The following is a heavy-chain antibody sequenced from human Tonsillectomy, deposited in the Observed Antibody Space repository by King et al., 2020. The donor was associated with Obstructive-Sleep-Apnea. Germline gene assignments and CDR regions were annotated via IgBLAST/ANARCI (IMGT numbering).Heavy chain of an antibody. Sequence: VQLVESGGGVVQPGRSLRLSCAASGFTFSSYGMHWVRQAPGKGLEWLAVISYDGSKKYYADSVEGRFTISRDNSNNTLYLQMDSLRDEDTAVYYCANLVCSGGSCSSGVDCWGQGTLVTVSS. CDR3: ANLVCSGGSCSSGVDC. CDR1: GFTFSSYG. CDR2: ISYDGSKK. J-gene: IGHJ4*02. D-gene: IGHD2-15*01. V-gene: IGHV3-30*18.